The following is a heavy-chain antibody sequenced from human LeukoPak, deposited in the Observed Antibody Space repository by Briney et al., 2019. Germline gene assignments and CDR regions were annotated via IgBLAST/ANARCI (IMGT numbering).Heavy chain of an antibody. D-gene: IGHD5-12*01. CDR1: GFTFRSHA. V-gene: IGHV3-23*01. CDR2: IYENGGTT. CDR3: ARIGMVATNY. Sequence: GGPLRLSCVGSGFTFRSHAMSWVRQAPEKGLEFVSGIYENGGTTYYADSVKGRFSISRDNSKNTLYLQMDSLRGEDTAVYYCARIGMVATNYWGQGTLVTVSS. J-gene: IGHJ4*02.